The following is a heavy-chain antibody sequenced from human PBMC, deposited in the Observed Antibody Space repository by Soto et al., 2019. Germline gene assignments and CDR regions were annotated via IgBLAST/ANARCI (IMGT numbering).Heavy chain of an antibody. J-gene: IGHJ6*02. V-gene: IGHV1-69*06. CDR2: IIPIFGTA. CDR1: GGTFSSYA. Sequence: SVKVSCKASGGTFSSYAISWVRQAPGQGLEWMGGIIPIFGTANYAQKFQGRVTITADKSTSTAYMELSSLRSEDTAVYYCARSFRFVEWSPSGSYYYYGMDVWGQGTTVTVSS. D-gene: IGHD3-3*01. CDR3: ARSFRFVEWSPSGSYYYYGMDV.